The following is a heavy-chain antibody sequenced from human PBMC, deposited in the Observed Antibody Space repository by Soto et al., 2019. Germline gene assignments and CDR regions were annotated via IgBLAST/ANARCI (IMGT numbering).Heavy chain of an antibody. CDR3: ARDGYYDSSGYYYAWGDAFDI. V-gene: IGHV1-18*01. D-gene: IGHD3-22*01. CDR1: GYTFTNYG. CDR2: ISAYNGNT. Sequence: ASVKVSCKASGYTFTNYGLTWVRQAPGQGPEWVGWISAYNGNTNYAQKLQGRVTMTTDTSTSTAYMELRSLRSDDTAVYYCARDGYYDSSGYYYAWGDAFDIWGQGTMVTVSS. J-gene: IGHJ3*02.